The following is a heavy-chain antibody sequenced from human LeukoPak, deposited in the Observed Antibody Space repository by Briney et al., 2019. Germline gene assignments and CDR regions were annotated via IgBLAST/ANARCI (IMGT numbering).Heavy chain of an antibody. D-gene: IGHD3-16*01. J-gene: IGHJ3*02. V-gene: IGHV3-23*01. CDR1: RFSFSTYP. CDR2: ISASGDVT. CDR3: AKWFPNIMITFGGVHDAFDI. Sequence: PGGSLRLSCEASRFSFSTYPMGWVRRAPGKGLEWVSGISASGDVTFHADPLKGRFTISRDNSKNTLYLQMNSLRAEDTAVYYCAKWFPNIMITFGGVHDAFDIWGQGTMVTVSS.